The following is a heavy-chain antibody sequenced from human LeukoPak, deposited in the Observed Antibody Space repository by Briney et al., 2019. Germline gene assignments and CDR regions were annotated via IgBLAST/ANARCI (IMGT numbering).Heavy chain of an antibody. J-gene: IGHJ6*02. CDR3: ASGDSSGLYYYYGMDV. D-gene: IGHD3-22*01. CDR2: VYSGGST. V-gene: IGHV3-66*01. CDR1: GFTVSNNY. Sequence: GGSLRLSCAASGFTVSNNYMSWVRQAPGKALEWVSFVYSGGSTYYADSVKGRFTISRDNSKNTLYLQMNSLRAEDTAVYYCASGDSSGLYYYYGMDVWGQGTTVTVSS.